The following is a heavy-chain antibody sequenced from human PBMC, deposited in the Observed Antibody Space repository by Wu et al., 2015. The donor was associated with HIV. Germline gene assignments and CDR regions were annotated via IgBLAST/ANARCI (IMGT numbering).Heavy chain of an antibody. Sequence: QVQLVQSGAEVKRPGASVKVSCKASGYTLTGYYMHWVRQAPGQGLEWVGWINPNSDSTNYAQKFQGRVTMTSDTSISTAYMDLRRLTSDDTAVYYCARGGSVFAGIVEIITVRFAYWGQGTLVTVSS. D-gene: IGHD1-26*01. CDR3: ARGGSVFAGIVEIITVRFAY. J-gene: IGHJ4*02. V-gene: IGHV1-2*02. CDR2: INPNSDST. CDR1: GYTLTGYY.